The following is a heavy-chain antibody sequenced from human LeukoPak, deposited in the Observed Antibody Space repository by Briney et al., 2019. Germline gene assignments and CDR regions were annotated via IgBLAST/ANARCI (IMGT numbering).Heavy chain of an antibody. CDR1: GGSLSSYY. CDR2: VYTSGTT. D-gene: IGHD5-18*01. J-gene: IGHJ4*02. CDR3: AREGGYSYGFDY. V-gene: IGHV4-4*07. Sequence: SETLSLTCTVSGGSLSSYYCSWIRQPAGKGLEWIGRVYTSGTTNSNPSLKSRVTMSVDTSKNQFSLNLSSVTAADTAIYYCAREGGYSYGFDYWGRGTLVTVSS.